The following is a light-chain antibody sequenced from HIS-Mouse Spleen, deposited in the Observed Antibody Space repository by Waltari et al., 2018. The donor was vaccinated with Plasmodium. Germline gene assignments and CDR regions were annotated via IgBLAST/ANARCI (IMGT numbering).Light chain of an antibody. CDR2: DVS. Sequence: QSALPQPRSVSGSPGQSVTISCPGPSSDVAGSNYVSWYQQHPGKAPKLMIYDVSKRPSGVPDRFSGSKSGNTASLTISGLQAEDEADYYCCSYAGSYTWVFGGGTKLTVL. V-gene: IGLV2-11*01. J-gene: IGLJ3*02. CDR1: SSDVAGSNY. CDR3: CSYAGSYTWV.